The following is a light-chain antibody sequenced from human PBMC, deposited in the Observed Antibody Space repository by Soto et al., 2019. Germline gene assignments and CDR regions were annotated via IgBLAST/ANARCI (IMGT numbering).Light chain of an antibody. J-gene: IGLJ1*01. Sequence: QSALTQSRSVSGSPGQSVTISCTGTSSDVGGYNYVSWYQQHPGKAPKLMISDVSKRPSGVPDRFSGSKSGNTASLTISGLQAEDEADYYCCSYAGNYYVFGTGTKLTVL. CDR2: DVS. CDR3: CSYAGNYYV. CDR1: SSDVGGYNY. V-gene: IGLV2-11*01.